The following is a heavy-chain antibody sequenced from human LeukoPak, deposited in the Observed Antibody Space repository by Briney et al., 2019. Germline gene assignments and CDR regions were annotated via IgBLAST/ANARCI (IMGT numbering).Heavy chain of an antibody. CDR1: GGSLTPYY. CDR3: ARDSPDRYTYGHYYYYMDV. D-gene: IGHD5-18*01. V-gene: IGHV4-4*07. Sequence: SETLSLTCTVSGGSLTPYYWTWIRQSAGKGMEYIGRIHSGGTTNYNPSLRSRITMSVDTSKNQFSLRLTSVTAADTAIYYWARDSPDRYTYGHYYYYMDVWGKGTTITVSS. CDR2: IHSGGTT. J-gene: IGHJ6*03.